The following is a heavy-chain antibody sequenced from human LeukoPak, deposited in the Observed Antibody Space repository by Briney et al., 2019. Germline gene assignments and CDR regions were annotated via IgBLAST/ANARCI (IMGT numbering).Heavy chain of an antibody. CDR2: IKKDGSEK. CDR1: GFTFSSYW. D-gene: IGHD6-13*01. V-gene: IGHV3-7*03. CDR3: AKDRAAGVYYYYMDV. Sequence: PGGSLRLSCAASGFTFSSYWMSWVRQAPGKGLEWVANIKKDGSEKYYVDSVKGRFTISRDNAKKSLYLQMNSLRAEDTAVYYCAKDRAAGVYYYYMDVWGKGTTVTVSS. J-gene: IGHJ6*03.